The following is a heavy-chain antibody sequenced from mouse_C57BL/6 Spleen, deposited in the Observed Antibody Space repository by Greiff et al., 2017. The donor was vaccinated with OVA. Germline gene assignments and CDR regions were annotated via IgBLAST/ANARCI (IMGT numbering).Heavy chain of an antibody. CDR2: ISSGGDYI. CDR1: GFTFSSYA. D-gene: IGHD1-1*01. J-gene: IGHJ2*01. V-gene: IGHV5-9-1*02. Sequence: VQLKESGEGLVKPGGSLKLSCAASGFTFSSYAMSWVRQPPEKRLEWVAYISSGGDYIYYADTVKGRFTISSDNARNTLYLQMSSLKSEDTAMYYCTRDGGYGPFDYWGQGTTLTVSS. CDR3: TRDGGYGPFDY.